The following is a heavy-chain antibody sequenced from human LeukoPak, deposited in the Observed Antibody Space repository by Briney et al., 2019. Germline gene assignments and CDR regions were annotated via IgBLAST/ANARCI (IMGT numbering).Heavy chain of an antibody. J-gene: IGHJ4*02. V-gene: IGHV3-30*02. D-gene: IGHD1-26*01. CDR1: GFTFSSYG. CDR2: IRYDGSNK. Sequence: GGSLRLSCAASGFTFSSYGMHWVRQAPGKGLEWVAFIRYDGSNKYYADSVKGRFTISRDNSKNTLYLQMNSLRVEDTAVYYCAREGALGLYFDYWGQGTLVTVSS. CDR3: AREGALGLYFDY.